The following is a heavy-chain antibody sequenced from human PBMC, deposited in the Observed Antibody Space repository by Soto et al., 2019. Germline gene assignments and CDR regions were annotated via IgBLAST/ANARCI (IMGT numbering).Heavy chain of an antibody. D-gene: IGHD6-13*01. CDR2: INPNSGDP. J-gene: IGHJ3*02. CDR3: TREGGGIAAAGAGNDAFDI. Sequence: GASVKVACKASGYTLSNYYVQWVRQAPGQGIEWMGWINPNSGDPNYAQKFQGRVTMTRDTSISTAYMELRWLRSEDTAVYYCTREGGGIAAAGAGNDAFDIWGQGTKVTVSS. CDR1: GYTLSNYY. V-gene: IGHV1-2*02.